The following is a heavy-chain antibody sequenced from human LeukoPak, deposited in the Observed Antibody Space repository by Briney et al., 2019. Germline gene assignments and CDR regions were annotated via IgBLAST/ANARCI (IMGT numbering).Heavy chain of an antibody. D-gene: IGHD3-22*01. Sequence: ASVKVSCKASGYTFTSYGISWVRQAPGQGLEWMGWISAYNGNTNYAQKLQGRVTMTTDTSTSTAYMELRSLRSDDTAVYYCARSNHYYDSSGYYSHHFDYWGQGTLVTVSS. CDR2: ISAYNGNT. V-gene: IGHV1-18*01. CDR1: GYTFTSYG. CDR3: ARSNHYYDSSGYYSHHFDY. J-gene: IGHJ4*02.